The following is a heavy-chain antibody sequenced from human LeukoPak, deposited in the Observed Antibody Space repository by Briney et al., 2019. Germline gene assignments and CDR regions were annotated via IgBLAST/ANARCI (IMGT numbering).Heavy chain of an antibody. CDR2: NGGGST. CDR1: GFTVSSNH. V-gene: IGHV3-53*04. J-gene: IGHJ4*02. D-gene: IGHD3-10*01. CDR3: ARDQSSGGVDY. Sequence: GGSLRLSCAASGFTVSSNHMNWVRQAPGKGLEWVSVNGGGSTYYADSVKGRFTISRHNSKNTLYLQMNSLRAEDTAVYYCARDQSSGGVDYWGQGTLVTVSS.